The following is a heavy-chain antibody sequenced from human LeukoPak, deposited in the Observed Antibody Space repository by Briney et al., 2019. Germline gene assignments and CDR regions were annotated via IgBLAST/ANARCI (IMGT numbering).Heavy chain of an antibody. D-gene: IGHD1-20*01. Sequence: GGSLRLSCAASGFTFSNYMMHWVRQAPGKGLVWVSRIKSDGITITYADSVKGRFTIPRDNAKNTLYLQMNSLRAEDTAVYYCLRDLNWSLDQWGQGTLVTVSS. J-gene: IGHJ4*02. CDR1: GFTFSNYM. CDR3: LRDLNWSLDQ. V-gene: IGHV3-74*01. CDR2: IKSDGITI.